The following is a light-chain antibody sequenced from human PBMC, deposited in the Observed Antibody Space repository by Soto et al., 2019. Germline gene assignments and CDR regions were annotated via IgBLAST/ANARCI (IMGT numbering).Light chain of an antibody. CDR2: DAS. V-gene: IGKV3-11*01. CDR3: QQYNNWPRT. J-gene: IGKJ5*01. Sequence: EIVLTHSPGTLSLSPWEMATLSFRAIQSLSSCLACYQQKPGQAPRLRIYDASSRATGIPARFSGSGSGTDFTLTISSLQSEDFAVYFCQQYNNWPRTFGQGTRLEI. CDR1: QSLSSC.